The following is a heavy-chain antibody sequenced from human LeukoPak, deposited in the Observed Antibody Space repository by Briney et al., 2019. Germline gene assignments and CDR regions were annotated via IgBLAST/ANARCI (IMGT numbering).Heavy chain of an antibody. V-gene: IGHV4-34*01. D-gene: IGHD3-22*01. Sequence: SETLSLTCAVYGGSLSGYYWSWIRQPPGKGLEWIGEINHSGSTNYNPSLKSRVTISVDTSKNQFSLKLSSVTAADTAVYYCASDILDSSGYNRTFDYWGQGTLVTVSS. CDR1: GGSLSGYY. CDR2: INHSGST. J-gene: IGHJ4*02. CDR3: ASDILDSSGYNRTFDY.